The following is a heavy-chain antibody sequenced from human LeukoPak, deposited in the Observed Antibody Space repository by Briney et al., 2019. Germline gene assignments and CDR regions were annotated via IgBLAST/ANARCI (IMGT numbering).Heavy chain of an antibody. Sequence: GGSLRLSCAASGFTLSRYSMNWVRQAPGKGLEWVSFISCSRSTIYYADSVKGRFTISCDNAKNSLYLQMNSLRAEDTAVYYCARVRSQAVADSYYYMDVWGKGTTVTVSS. CDR1: GFTLSRYS. D-gene: IGHD6-19*01. CDR2: ISCSRSTI. CDR3: ARVRSQAVADSYYYMDV. V-gene: IGHV3-48*01. J-gene: IGHJ6*03.